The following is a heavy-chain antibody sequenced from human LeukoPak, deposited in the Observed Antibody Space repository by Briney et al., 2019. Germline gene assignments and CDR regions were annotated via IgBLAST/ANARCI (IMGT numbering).Heavy chain of an antibody. CDR3: AREGSSGFVGY. Sequence: PGGSLRLSCSASGFTVSSIYMTWVRQAPGKGLQWVSIIYSGGSTYYADSVKGRFTISRDNIKNTLYLQMNSLRAEDTAVYYCAREGSSGFVGYWGQGTLVTVSS. CDR2: IYSGGST. CDR1: GFTVSSIY. V-gene: IGHV3-53*01. J-gene: IGHJ4*02. D-gene: IGHD6-19*01.